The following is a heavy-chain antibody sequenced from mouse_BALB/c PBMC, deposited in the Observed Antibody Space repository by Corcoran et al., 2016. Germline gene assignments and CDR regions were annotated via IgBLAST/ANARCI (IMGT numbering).Heavy chain of an antibody. J-gene: IGHJ3*01. CDR2: IYPGSGNT. Sequence: QIQLQQSGPELVKPGASVKISCKASGYTFTDYYIHWVKQKPGQGLEWIGWIYPGSGNTKYNEKFKGKATLTVDTSSSTAYMQLSSLTSEDTAVYFCARGLGNYAFAYWGQGTLVTVSA. CDR3: ARGLGNYAFAY. CDR1: GYTFTDYY. V-gene: IGHV1-84*02. D-gene: IGHD2-1*01.